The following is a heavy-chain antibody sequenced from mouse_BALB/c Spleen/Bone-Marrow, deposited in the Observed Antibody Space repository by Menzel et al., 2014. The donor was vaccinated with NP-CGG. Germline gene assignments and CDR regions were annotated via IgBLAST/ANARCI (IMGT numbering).Heavy chain of an antibody. V-gene: IGHV3-2*02. CDR3: ARDYYGSGYFDF. CDR1: GSSITSDYA. D-gene: IGHD1-1*01. CDR2: ITYSGST. Sequence: VQLQQSGPGLVKPSQSLSLTCTATGSSITSDYAWYWIRQFPGTKLEWMGYITYSGSTSYNPSLKSRISITRDTSKNQLFLHLNSVTAEDTAKYLCARDYYGSGYFDFWGQGTTLTVSS. J-gene: IGHJ2*01.